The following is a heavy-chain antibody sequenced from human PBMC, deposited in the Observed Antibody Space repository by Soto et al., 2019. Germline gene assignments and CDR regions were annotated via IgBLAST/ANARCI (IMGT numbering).Heavy chain of an antibody. CDR3: AKERSHVAVAED. D-gene: IGHD6-19*01. CDR2: ISGSGRKT. Sequence: GGSLRLSCAASGLTFSNYAMSWVRQAPGKGLEWVSAISGSGRKTYYADSVKGRFTISRDNSKNTLFLQMNSLRAEDTAVYYWAKERSHVAVAEDWGQETLVTVSS. V-gene: IGHV3-23*01. CDR1: GLTFSNYA. J-gene: IGHJ4*02.